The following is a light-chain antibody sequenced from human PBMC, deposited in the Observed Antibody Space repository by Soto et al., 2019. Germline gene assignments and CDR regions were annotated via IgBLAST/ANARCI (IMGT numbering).Light chain of an antibody. CDR1: HSVSSY. V-gene: IGKV3D-15*01. J-gene: IGKJ4*01. CDR3: QQYNNWPLT. CDR2: AAS. Sequence: EIVLTQSPGTLSFSPGERATLSCRASHSVSSYYLAWYQQKPGQAPRLLIYAASSRATGIPARFSGSGSGTEFTLTISSLQSEDFAVYYCQQYNNWPLTFGGGTKVDIK.